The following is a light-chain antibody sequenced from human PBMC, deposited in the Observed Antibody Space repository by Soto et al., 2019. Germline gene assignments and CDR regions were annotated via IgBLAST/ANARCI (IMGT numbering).Light chain of an antibody. CDR2: DVT. Sequence: QSALTQPASVSGSPGQSITISCTGTSSDVGGYNFVSWYQQHPGKAPKLMIYDVTNRPSGVSNRFSGSKSGNTASLTISGLQAEDEADYYCSSYTGGNPSYVFGTGTQLTVL. V-gene: IGLV2-14*01. CDR3: SSYTGGNPSYV. CDR1: SSDVGGYNF. J-gene: IGLJ1*01.